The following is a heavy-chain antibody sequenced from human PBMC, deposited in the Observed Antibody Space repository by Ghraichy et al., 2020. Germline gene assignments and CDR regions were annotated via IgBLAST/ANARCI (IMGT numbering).Heavy chain of an antibody. V-gene: IGHV3-48*03. CDR2: ISSSGYTI. CDR3: ARGGATVGFDP. CDR1: GFTFSSYE. Sequence: GGSLRLSCAASGFTFSSYEMNWVRQAPGKGLEWVSYISSSGYTIYYADSVKGRFTISRDNAKNSLYLQMNSLRAEDTAVYYCARGGATVGFDPWGQGTLVTVSS. J-gene: IGHJ5*02. D-gene: IGHD4-23*01.